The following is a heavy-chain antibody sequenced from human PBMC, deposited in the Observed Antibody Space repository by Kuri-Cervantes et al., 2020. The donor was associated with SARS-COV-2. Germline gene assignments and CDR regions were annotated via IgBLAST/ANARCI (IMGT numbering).Heavy chain of an antibody. V-gene: IGHV1-69*02. J-gene: IGHJ6*02. CDR1: GGTFSSYT. D-gene: IGHD2-21*02. CDR3: AADMAYRGGDCYSNYYYYYGMDV. CDR2: IIPILGIA. Sequence: SVKVSCKASGGTFSSYTISWVRQAPGQGHEWMGRIIPILGIANYAQKFQGRVTITADKSTSTAYMELSSLRSEDTAVYYCAADMAYRGGDCYSNYYYYYGMDVWGQGTTVTVSS.